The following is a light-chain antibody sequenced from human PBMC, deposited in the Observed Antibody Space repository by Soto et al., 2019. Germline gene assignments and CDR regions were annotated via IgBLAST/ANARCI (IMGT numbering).Light chain of an antibody. CDR3: QQYTPNSRT. CDR2: DAS. Sequence: DIQMTQPPSTLSASVGDRLTITCRASQSVSNWLAWYQQKPGKAPNLLIYDASSLESGVPSRFSGSGSGTEFTLTISSLQPDDFATYSCQQYTPNSRTFGQGTKVDI. V-gene: IGKV1-5*01. CDR1: QSVSNW. J-gene: IGKJ1*01.